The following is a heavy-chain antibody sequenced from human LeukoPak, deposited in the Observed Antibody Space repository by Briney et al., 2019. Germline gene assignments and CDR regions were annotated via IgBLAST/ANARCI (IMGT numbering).Heavy chain of an antibody. J-gene: IGHJ4*02. Sequence: GGSLRLSCAASGFTFSSQSMNWVRQAPGKGLEWVANIKQDGSEKYYVDSVKGRFTISRDNAKSSLYLQMNSLRAEDTAVFYCARDGTYTDYDPDFDIWGQGTLVTVSS. CDR3: ARDGTYTDYDPDFDI. CDR1: GFTFSSQS. D-gene: IGHD5-12*01. V-gene: IGHV3-7*04. CDR2: IKQDGSEK.